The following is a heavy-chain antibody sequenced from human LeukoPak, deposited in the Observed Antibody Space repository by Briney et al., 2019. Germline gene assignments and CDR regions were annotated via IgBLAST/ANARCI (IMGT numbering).Heavy chain of an antibody. V-gene: IGHV3-23*01. J-gene: IGHJ4*02. CDR1: GFTFSNYA. CDR3: AKGSSNWRNYYYFDY. Sequence: GGSLRLSCVASGFTFSNYAVSWVRQAPGKGLAWVPAISDSGGSTQYADSVKGRFTISRDNSKNTLYLEMNILRAEDTAIYYCAKGSSNWRNYYYFDYWGQGTPVTVSS. CDR2: ISDSGGST. D-gene: IGHD6-13*01.